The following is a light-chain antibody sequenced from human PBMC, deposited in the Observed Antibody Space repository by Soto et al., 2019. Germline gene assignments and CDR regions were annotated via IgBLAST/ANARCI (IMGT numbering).Light chain of an antibody. CDR1: QSISSW. J-gene: IGKJ4*01. Sequence: DIQMTQSPSTLSGSVGDIVTITCRASQSISSWLAWYQQKPGKAPKILIYDDSSLESGVPSRFSGSGSGTEFNLTISRLQPDDFATYYCQKYNSYTLTFGGGTKVDIK. V-gene: IGKV1-5*01. CDR2: DDS. CDR3: QKYNSYTLT.